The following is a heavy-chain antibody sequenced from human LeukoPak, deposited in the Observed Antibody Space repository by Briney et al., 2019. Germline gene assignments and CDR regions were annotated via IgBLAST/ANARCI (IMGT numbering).Heavy chain of an antibody. Sequence: ASVKVSCKASGYTFTGYYVHWVRRAPGQGLEWMGWINPNSGGTNYAQKFQGRVTMTRDTSISTAYMELSRLRSDDTAVYYCARDQPGIVGATPIDYWGQGTLVTVSS. CDR3: ARDQPGIVGATPIDY. J-gene: IGHJ4*02. D-gene: IGHD1-26*01. CDR1: GYTFTGYY. CDR2: INPNSGGT. V-gene: IGHV1-2*02.